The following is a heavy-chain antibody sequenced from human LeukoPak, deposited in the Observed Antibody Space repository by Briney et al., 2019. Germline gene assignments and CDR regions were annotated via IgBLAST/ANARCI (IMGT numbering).Heavy chain of an antibody. CDR2: IHYTGAT. Sequence: SETLSLTCAVYGGSISGYYWSWIRQTPGRGLEWVGEIHYTGATSYNPSLKSRATISTDTSKNQFSLRLSSVTAADTAVYYCARGNILTGYCFDFWGQGALVTVSS. D-gene: IGHD3-9*01. CDR3: ARGNILTGYCFDF. J-gene: IGHJ4*02. CDR1: GGSISGYY. V-gene: IGHV4-34*01.